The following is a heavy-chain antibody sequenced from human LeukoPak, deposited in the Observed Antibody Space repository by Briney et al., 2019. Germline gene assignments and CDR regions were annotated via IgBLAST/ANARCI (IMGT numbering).Heavy chain of an antibody. CDR1: GFTVSRNY. D-gene: IGHD3-10*01. CDR2: ITSAGST. Sequence: GGSLRLSCAASGFTVSRNYMSWARLAPGKGLERVSIITSAGSTHYATSVKARFTISRDNSKNAVYLQMNSLRAEDTAVYYCATRGLSGYYYGMDVWGHGTTVTVSS. V-gene: IGHV3-66*01. J-gene: IGHJ6*02. CDR3: ATRGLSGYYYGMDV.